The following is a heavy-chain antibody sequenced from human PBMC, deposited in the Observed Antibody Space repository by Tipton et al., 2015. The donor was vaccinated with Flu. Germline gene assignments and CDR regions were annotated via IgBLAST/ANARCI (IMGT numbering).Heavy chain of an antibody. CDR3: AKAADDFWSGPDYYYYGMDV. Sequence: GSLRLSCAASGFTFSSYAMSWVRQAPGKGLEWVSAISGSGGSTYYADSVKGRFTISRDNSKNTLYLQMNSLRAEDTAVYYCAKAADDFWSGPDYYYYGMDVWGQGTTVTVSS. CDR2: ISGSGGST. J-gene: IGHJ6*02. V-gene: IGHV3-23*01. D-gene: IGHD3-3*01. CDR1: GFTFSSYA.